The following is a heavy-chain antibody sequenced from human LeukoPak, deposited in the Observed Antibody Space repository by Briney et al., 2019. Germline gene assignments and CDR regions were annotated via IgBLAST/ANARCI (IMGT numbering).Heavy chain of an antibody. V-gene: IGHV4-61*02. D-gene: IGHD3-16*01. J-gene: IGHJ4*02. Sequence: PSETLSLTCTVSGGSISSGSYYWSWIRQPAGKGLEWIGRIYTSGSTNYNPSLKSRVTISVDTSKNQFSLKLSSVTAADTAVYYCARAPYWGSSHFDYWGQGTLVPVSS. CDR1: GGSISSGSYY. CDR3: ARAPYWGSSHFDY. CDR2: IYTSGST.